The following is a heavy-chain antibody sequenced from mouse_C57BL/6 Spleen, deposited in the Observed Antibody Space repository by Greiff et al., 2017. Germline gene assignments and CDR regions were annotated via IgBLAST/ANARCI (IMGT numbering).Heavy chain of an antibody. CDR2: INPYNGGT. J-gene: IGHJ3*01. Sequence: EVMLVESGPVLVKPGASVKMSCKASGYTFTDYYMNWVKQSHGKSLEWIGVINPYNGGTSYNQKFKGKATLTVDKSSSTAYMELNSLTSEDSAVYYCARDNYDYPFAYWGQGTLVTVSA. V-gene: IGHV1-19*01. CDR3: ARDNYDYPFAY. D-gene: IGHD2-4*01. CDR1: GYTFTDYY.